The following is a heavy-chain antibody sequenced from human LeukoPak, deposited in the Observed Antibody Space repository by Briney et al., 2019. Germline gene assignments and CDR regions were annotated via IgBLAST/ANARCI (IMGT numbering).Heavy chain of an antibody. V-gene: IGHV3-30*18. CDR1: GFTFSSYG. CDR3: AKTHCSGGSCYFLDY. Sequence: GGSLRLSCPASGFTFSSYGMHWLRQAPGKGLDGVAVISYDGSNKYYADSVKGRFTISRDNSKNTLYLQMNSLRADDTAVYYCAKTHCSGGSCYFLDYWGQGTLVTVSS. D-gene: IGHD2-15*01. CDR2: ISYDGSNK. J-gene: IGHJ4*02.